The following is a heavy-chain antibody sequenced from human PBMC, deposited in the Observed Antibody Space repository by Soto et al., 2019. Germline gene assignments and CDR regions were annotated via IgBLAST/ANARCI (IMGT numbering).Heavy chain of an antibody. CDR1: GFTFSSYG. Sequence: GGSLRLSCAASGFTFSSYGMHWVRQAPGKGLEWVAVIWYDGSNKYYADSVKGRFTISRDNSKNTLYLQMNSLRAEDTAVYYCAGEWGLYSPSLPGYWGQGTLVTVSS. V-gene: IGHV3-33*01. CDR2: IWYDGSNK. J-gene: IGHJ4*02. CDR3: AGEWGLYSPSLPGY. D-gene: IGHD6-13*01.